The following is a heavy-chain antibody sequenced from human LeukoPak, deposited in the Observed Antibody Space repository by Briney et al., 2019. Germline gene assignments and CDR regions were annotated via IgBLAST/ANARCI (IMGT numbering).Heavy chain of an antibody. CDR3: ASLYGDRTRGWFDP. CDR2: MNPNSGDT. Sequence: ASVKVSCKASGYTFTSYDINWVRQAPGQGLEWMGWMNPNSGDTGYPQKFQGRVTMTRDTSITTAYMELSSLRSEDTAVYYCASLYGDRTRGWFDPWGQGTLVTVSS. CDR1: GYTFTSYD. J-gene: IGHJ5*02. V-gene: IGHV1-8*01. D-gene: IGHD4-17*01.